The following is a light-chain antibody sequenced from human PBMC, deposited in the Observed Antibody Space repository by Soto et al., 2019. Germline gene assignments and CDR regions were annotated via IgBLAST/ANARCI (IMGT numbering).Light chain of an antibody. CDR2: DVS. CDR3: SSWTSSSTYV. J-gene: IGLJ1*01. V-gene: IGLV2-14*01. Sequence: QSVLTQPASVSGSPGQSIAISCTGTSSDVGGYNYVSWYQQYPGKAPKLVIYDVSNRPSGVSNRFSGSKSVNTASLTISGLQAEDGADYYCSSWTSSSTYVFGTGTKLTVL. CDR1: SSDVGGYNY.